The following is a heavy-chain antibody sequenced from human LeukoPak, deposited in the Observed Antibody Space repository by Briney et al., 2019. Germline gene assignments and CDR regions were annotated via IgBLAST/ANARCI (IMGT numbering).Heavy chain of an antibody. CDR1: GFRFDIYW. J-gene: IGHJ2*01. CDR3: ARRQGGQNWHFDL. Sequence: GESLKISCQGSGFRFDIYWIGWVRQIPGKGLEWRGNIYPGDSDTRFSPPFQGQATMSADRSSGTAYLQWSSLKASDTAMYYCARRQGGQNWHFDLWGRGTAVTVSS. V-gene: IGHV5-51*01. CDR2: IYPGDSDT. D-gene: IGHD3-16*01.